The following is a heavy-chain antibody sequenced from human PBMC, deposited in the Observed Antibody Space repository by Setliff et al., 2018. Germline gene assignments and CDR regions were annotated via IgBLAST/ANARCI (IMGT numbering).Heavy chain of an antibody. J-gene: IGHJ5*02. D-gene: IGHD6-6*01. CDR2: INHSGTT. Sequence: SETLSLTCSAYGGTFSDYYWTWIRQSPGKGLEWIGEINHSGTTNYNPSLKSRVTISVDTSKNQFSLTMSSVSAADAAVYYCARGRNVAARLLDTWGQGSQVT. V-gene: IGHV4-34*01. CDR3: ARGRNVAARLLDT. CDR1: GGTFSDYY.